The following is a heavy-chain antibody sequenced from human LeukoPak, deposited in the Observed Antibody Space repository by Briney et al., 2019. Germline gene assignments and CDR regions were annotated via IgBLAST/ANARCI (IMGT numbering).Heavy chain of an antibody. D-gene: IGHD3-3*01. CDR3: AREGFSRDAFDI. CDR2: IYTSGST. V-gene: IGHV4-61*02. CDR1: GGSISSGSYY. J-gene: IGHJ3*02. Sequence: PSETLSLTCAVYGGSISSGSYYWSWIRQPAGKGLEWIGRIYTSGSTNYNPSLKSRVTISVDTSKNQFSLKLSSVTAADTAVYYCAREGFSRDAFDIWGQGTMVTVSS.